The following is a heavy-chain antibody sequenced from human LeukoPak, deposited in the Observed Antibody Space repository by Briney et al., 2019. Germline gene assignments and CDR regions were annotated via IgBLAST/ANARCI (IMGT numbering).Heavy chain of an antibody. D-gene: IGHD3-10*01. V-gene: IGHV3-48*03. CDR3: ARLEYYYVSGNYYKLFDY. CDR1: GFTFSSYE. J-gene: IGHJ4*02. CDR2: ISSSGSTL. Sequence: GGSLRLSCAASGFTFSSYEMNWVRQAPGKGLEWVSYISSSGSTLYFADSVKGRFTISRDNAKNSLYLQMNSLRDEDTAVYYCARLEYYYVSGNYYKLFDYWGQGTLVTVCS.